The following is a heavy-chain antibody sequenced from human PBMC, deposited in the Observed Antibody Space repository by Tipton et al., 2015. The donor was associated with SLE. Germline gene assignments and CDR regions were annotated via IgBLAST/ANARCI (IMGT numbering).Heavy chain of an antibody. CDR2: IYYSGST. V-gene: IGHV4-59*12. CDR3: AREPRSGYHDY. CDR1: GASISSYY. Sequence: TLSLTCTVSGASISSYYWSWIRQPPGKGLEWIGYIYYSGSTIHNPSLKNRVTMSVDTSKNQFSLKLSSVTAADTAVYYCAREPRSGYHDYWGQGTLVIVSS. D-gene: IGHD3-3*01. J-gene: IGHJ4*02.